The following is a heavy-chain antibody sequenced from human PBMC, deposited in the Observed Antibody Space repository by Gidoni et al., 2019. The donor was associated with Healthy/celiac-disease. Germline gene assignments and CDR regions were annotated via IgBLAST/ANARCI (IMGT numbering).Heavy chain of an antibody. J-gene: IGHJ5*02. D-gene: IGHD6-19*01. CDR2: IYYSGST. CDR3: ASVSSGWTRAFDP. Sequence: QLQLQESGPGLVKPSETLSLTCTVSGGSISSSSYYWGWIRQPPGKGLEWIGSIYYSGSTYYNPSLKSRVTISVDTSKNQFSLKLSSVTAADTAVYYCASVSSGWTRAFDPWGQGTLVTVSS. V-gene: IGHV4-39*07. CDR1: GGSISSSSYY.